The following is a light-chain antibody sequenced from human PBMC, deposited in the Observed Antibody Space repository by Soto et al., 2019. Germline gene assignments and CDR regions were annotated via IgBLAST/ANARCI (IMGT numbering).Light chain of an antibody. CDR3: QQYNSWPPLT. Sequence: EIVMTQSPATLSVSPGERATLFCRASQSISSLLAWYQQKPGQAPRLLIYGASTRATGVPARFSGRGSGTELTLTISNLQSEDFAVYYCQQYNSWPPLTFGGGTKVEIK. CDR1: QSISSL. J-gene: IGKJ4*01. CDR2: GAS. V-gene: IGKV3-15*01.